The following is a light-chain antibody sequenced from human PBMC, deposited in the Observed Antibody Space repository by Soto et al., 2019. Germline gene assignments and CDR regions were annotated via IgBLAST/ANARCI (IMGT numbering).Light chain of an antibody. CDR1: QSLELSDGNTY. Sequence: DIVMTQTPLSSPVTLGQPASISCRSSQSLELSDGNTYLSWLQQRPGQPPRLLLYKISNRFSGVPDRFSGSGAGTDFTLKISKVEAEDVGVYYCMQAAQFPYTLGQGTQLEIK. V-gene: IGKV2-24*01. CDR3: MQAAQFPYT. CDR2: KIS. J-gene: IGKJ2*01.